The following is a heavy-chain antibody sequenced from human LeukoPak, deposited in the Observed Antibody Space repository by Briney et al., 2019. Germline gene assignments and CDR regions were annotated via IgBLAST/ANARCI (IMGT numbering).Heavy chain of an antibody. V-gene: IGHV3-30*19. Sequence: QPGRSLRLSCAASGFTFSNYGMYWVRQAPGKGLEGVAVISYDGNNKYYADSVKGRFTISRDNSKNTLYLQMNSLRAEDTAVYYCARDLVGGWDDSSGYYYGYFDYWGQGTLVTVSS. CDR1: GFTFSNYG. J-gene: IGHJ4*02. D-gene: IGHD3-22*01. CDR2: ISYDGNNK. CDR3: ARDLVGGWDDSSGYYYGYFDY.